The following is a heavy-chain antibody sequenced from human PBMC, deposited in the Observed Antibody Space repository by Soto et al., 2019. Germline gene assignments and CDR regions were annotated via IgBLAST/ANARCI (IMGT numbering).Heavy chain of an antibody. CDR2: ISRSASNI. CDR3: ARQPYSSSWSDY. Sequence: QVQLVESGGGLVKPGGSLRLSCAASGFTFSDYYMSWIRQAPGTGLEWISYISRSASNIYYADSVKGRFTISRDNAKNTLYLQMNSLRGEDTAGYYCARQPYSSSWSDYWGQGTLVTVSS. CDR1: GFTFSDYY. D-gene: IGHD6-13*01. V-gene: IGHV3-11*01. J-gene: IGHJ4*02.